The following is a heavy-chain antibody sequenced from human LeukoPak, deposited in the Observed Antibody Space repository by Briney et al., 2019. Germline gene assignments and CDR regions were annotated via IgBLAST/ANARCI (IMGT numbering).Heavy chain of an antibody. Sequence: ASVKVSCKASGYTFSRYGISWVRQAPGQGLEWMGWISAYNGNTNYAQKLQGRVTMTTDTSTSTAYMELRSLRSDDTAVYYCARDFYDFWSGPYYYYYYYMDVWGKGTTVTISS. CDR2: ISAYNGNT. J-gene: IGHJ6*03. D-gene: IGHD3-3*01. V-gene: IGHV1-18*01. CDR1: GYTFSRYG. CDR3: ARDFYDFWSGPYYYYYYYMDV.